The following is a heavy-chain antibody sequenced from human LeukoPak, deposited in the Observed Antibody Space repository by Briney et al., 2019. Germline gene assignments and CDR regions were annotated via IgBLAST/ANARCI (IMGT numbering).Heavy chain of an antibody. D-gene: IGHD3-10*01. CDR3: ARDRRVVRGVYGMDV. V-gene: IGHV1-2*02. Sequence: GASVKVSCKASGYTFTGYYMHWVRQAPGQGLEWMGWINPNSGGTNYAQKFQGRVTMTRDTSISTAYMELSRLRSDDTAVYYCARDRRVVRGVYGMDVWGKGTTVTVSS. CDR2: INPNSGGT. CDR1: GYTFTGYY. J-gene: IGHJ6*04.